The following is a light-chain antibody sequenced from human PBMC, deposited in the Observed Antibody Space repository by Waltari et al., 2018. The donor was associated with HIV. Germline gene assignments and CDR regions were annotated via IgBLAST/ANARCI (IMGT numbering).Light chain of an antibody. V-gene: IGLV2-11*01. CDR3: CSYSGTYSFPYV. J-gene: IGLJ1*01. Sequence: QPALTQPRPVFGSPGESSTIPSPETTGEIGRRALVSWYQQSPARAPKLLIFDVDKRPSGVPDRFSASKSGSTAFLTISGLQSEDAADYYCCSYSGTYSFPYVFGSGTQVIVL. CDR1: TGEIGRRAL. CDR2: DVD.